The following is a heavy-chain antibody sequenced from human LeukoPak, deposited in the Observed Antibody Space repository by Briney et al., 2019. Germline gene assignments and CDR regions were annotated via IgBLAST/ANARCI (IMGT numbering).Heavy chain of an antibody. CDR2: ISVYNGNT. Sequence: ASVKVSCKASGYTFTSYGISWVRQAPGQGLEWMGWISVYNGNTNYAQKLQGRVTMIEDTSTDTAYMELSSLRSEDTAVYYCATARYCGGDCYPQPAYWGQGTLVTVSS. J-gene: IGHJ4*02. CDR3: ATARYCGGDCYPQPAY. V-gene: IGHV1-18*01. CDR1: GYTFTSYG. D-gene: IGHD2-21*02.